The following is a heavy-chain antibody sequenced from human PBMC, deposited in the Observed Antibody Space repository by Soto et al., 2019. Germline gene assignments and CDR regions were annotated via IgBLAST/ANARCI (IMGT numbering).Heavy chain of an antibody. Sequence: VGSLRLSCAASGFTFFNTWMNWVRQAPGKGLEWVGRIKSKTDGGTIEYAAPVKGRFSISRDDSKDTLYLQMNNLKSEDTAVYYCATDQTTRGFGLTYYRVLTGLRGVSNPWGQGTLVTVSS. CDR2: IKSKTDGGTI. D-gene: IGHD3-9*01. J-gene: IGHJ5*02. V-gene: IGHV3-15*01. CDR3: ATDQTTRGFGLTYYRVLTGLRGVSNP. CDR1: GFTFFNTW.